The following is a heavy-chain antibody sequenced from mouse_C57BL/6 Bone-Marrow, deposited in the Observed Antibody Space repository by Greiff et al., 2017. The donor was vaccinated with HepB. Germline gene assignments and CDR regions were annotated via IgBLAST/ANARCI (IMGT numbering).Heavy chain of an antibody. CDR2: ISDGGSYT. CDR3: AREVITTVVATPAWFAD. J-gene: IGHJ3*01. CDR1: GFTFSSYA. V-gene: IGHV5-4*01. Sequence: DVKLVESGGGLVKPGGSLKLSCAASGFTFSSYAMSWVRQTPEKRLEWVATISDGGSYTYYPDNVKGRFTISRDNAKNNLYLQMSHLKSEDTAMYYCAREVITTVVATPAWFADWGQGTLVTVSA. D-gene: IGHD1-1*01.